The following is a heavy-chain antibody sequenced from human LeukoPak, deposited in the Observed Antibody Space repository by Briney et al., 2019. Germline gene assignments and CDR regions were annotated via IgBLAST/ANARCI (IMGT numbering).Heavy chain of an antibody. CDR3: AKDGSSSWYFWFDP. Sequence: SGGSLRLSCAASGLTFSSYAMSWVRQAPGKGLDWVSGISGSGGTTHYADSVKGRFTMSRDNSKNTLYLQMNSLRAEDTAVYYCAKDGSSSWYFWFDPWGQGTLVTVSS. CDR1: GLTFSSYA. V-gene: IGHV3-23*01. J-gene: IGHJ5*02. CDR2: ISGSGGTT. D-gene: IGHD6-13*01.